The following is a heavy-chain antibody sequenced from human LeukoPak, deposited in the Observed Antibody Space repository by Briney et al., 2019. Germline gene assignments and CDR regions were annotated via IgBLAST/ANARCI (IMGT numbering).Heavy chain of an antibody. CDR1: GFTFSTYW. J-gene: IGHJ3*02. V-gene: IGHV3-21*01. CDR2: ISSSSSYI. Sequence: PGGSLRLSCAASGFTFSTYWMSWVRQAPGKGLEWVSSISSSSSYIYYADSVKGRFTISRDNAKNSLYLQMNSLRAEDTAVYYCARNCTNGVCPSLDAFDIWGQGTMVTVSS. D-gene: IGHD2-8*01. CDR3: ARNCTNGVCPSLDAFDI.